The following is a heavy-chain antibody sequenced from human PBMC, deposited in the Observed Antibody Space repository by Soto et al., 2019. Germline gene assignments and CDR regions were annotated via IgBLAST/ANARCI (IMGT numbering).Heavy chain of an antibody. D-gene: IGHD2-15*01. J-gene: IGHJ6*02. Sequence: GSLRLSCAASGFTFSSYAMHWVRQAPGKGLEWVAVISYDGSNKYYADSVKGRFTISRDNSKNTLYLQMNSLRAEDTAVYYCASTDIVVVVGYGMDVWGQGTTVTVSS. CDR1: GFTFSSYA. CDR2: ISYDGSNK. V-gene: IGHV3-30-3*01. CDR3: ASTDIVVVVGYGMDV.